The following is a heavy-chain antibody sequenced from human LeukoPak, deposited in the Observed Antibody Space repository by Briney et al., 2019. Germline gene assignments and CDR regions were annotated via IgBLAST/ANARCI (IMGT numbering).Heavy chain of an antibody. CDR3: ARGPHSGSFTR. V-gene: IGHV4-28*05. D-gene: IGHD1-26*01. Sequence: SDTLSLTCAVSGYSISSSNWWGWIRQPPGRGLEWVGHIYYSGSVYYNPSLKSRVTISVDTSKNQFSLKLSSVTAADTAVYYCARGPHSGSFTRWGQGTLVTVSS. CDR1: GYSISSSNW. J-gene: IGHJ4*02. CDR2: IYYSGSV.